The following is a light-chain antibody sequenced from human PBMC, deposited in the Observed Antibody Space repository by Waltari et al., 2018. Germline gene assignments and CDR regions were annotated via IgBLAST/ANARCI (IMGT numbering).Light chain of an antibody. CDR1: QGISSY. V-gene: IGKV1-9*01. J-gene: IGKJ4*01. CDR3: QQLSTYPLT. CDR2: EAS. Sequence: DIVMTQSPDSLSASVGDRVTITCRASQGISSYLGWYQQKPGKAPKLLIYEASTLQSGVPSRFSGSGSGTDFTLIISSLQPEDFATYFCQQLSTYPLTFGGGTKVETK.